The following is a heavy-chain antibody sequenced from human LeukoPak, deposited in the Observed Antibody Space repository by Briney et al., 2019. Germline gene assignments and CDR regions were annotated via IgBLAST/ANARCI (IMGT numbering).Heavy chain of an antibody. CDR3: ARKPYYYGSGSYFDY. Sequence: ASVKVSCKASGYTFTSYAMHWVRQAPGQRLEWMGWINAGNGNTKYSQKFQGRVTITRDTSASTAYMELSSLRSEDTAVYYCARKPYYYGSGSYFDYWGQETLVTVSS. CDR2: INAGNGNT. D-gene: IGHD3-10*01. V-gene: IGHV1-3*01. J-gene: IGHJ4*02. CDR1: GYTFTSYA.